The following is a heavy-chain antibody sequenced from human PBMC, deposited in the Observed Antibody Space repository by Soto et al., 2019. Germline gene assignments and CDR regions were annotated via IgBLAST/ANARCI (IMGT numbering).Heavy chain of an antibody. CDR1: GGSISSSSDY. J-gene: IGHJ6*03. V-gene: IGHV4-39*01. CDR2: IYYSGST. Sequence: QPQLQESGPGLVKPSETLSLTCTVSGGSISSSSDYWGWIRQPPGKGLEWIGSIYYSGSTYYNPSLKSRVTIFVDTSKNQFSLKLSSVTAADTAVYYCARHRWEYSSSSGYYYYMDVWGKGTTVTVSS. CDR3: ARHRWEYSSSSGYYYYMDV. D-gene: IGHD6-6*01.